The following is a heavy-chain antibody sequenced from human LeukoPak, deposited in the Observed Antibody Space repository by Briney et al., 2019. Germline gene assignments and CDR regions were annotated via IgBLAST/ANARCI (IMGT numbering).Heavy chain of an antibody. CDR3: ARGSTAAPNWFDP. V-gene: IGHV3-66*01. CDR2: IYSGGST. Sequence: PGGSLRLSCAASGFTVSSNYMSWVRQAPGKGLEWVSVIYSGGSTYYADSVKGRFTISRDNSKNTLYLQMNSLRAEDTAVYYCARGSTAAPNWFDPWGQGTLVTVSS. D-gene: IGHD6-13*01. CDR1: GFTVSSNY. J-gene: IGHJ5*02.